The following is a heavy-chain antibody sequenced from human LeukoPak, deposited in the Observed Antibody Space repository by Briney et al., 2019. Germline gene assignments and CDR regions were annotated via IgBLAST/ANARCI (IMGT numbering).Heavy chain of an antibody. D-gene: IGHD1-26*01. CDR1: GFTFSSYA. Sequence: GGSLRLSCAAPGFTFSSYAMSWVRQAPGKGLEWVSAISGSGGSTYYADSVKGRFTISRDNSKNTLYLQMNSLRAEDTAVYYCAKAIVGATKGRDYYYYYGMDVWGQGTTVTVSS. CDR3: AKAIVGATKGRDYYYYYGMDV. CDR2: ISGSGGST. J-gene: IGHJ6*02. V-gene: IGHV3-23*01.